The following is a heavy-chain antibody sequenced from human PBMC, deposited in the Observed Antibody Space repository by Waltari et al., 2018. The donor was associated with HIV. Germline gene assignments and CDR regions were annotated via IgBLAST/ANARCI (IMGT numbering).Heavy chain of an antibody. Sequence: QVQLVQSGAEVKKPGSSVKVSCKASGGTFSSYVISWVRQAPGQGLEWMGGVIPIVGTANYAQKFQGRVTITADKSTSTAYMELSSLRSEDTAVYYCASTLTTVVTYWYFDLWGRGTLVTVSS. CDR1: GGTFSSYV. CDR2: VIPIVGTA. CDR3: ASTLTTVVTYWYFDL. D-gene: IGHD4-17*01. J-gene: IGHJ2*01. V-gene: IGHV1-69*06.